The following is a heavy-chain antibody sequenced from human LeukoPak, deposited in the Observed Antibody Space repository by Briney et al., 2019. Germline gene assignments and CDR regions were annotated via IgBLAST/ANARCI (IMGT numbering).Heavy chain of an antibody. J-gene: IGHJ4*02. CDR1: GGAFSGYF. V-gene: IGHV4-34*01. CDR2: INHSGST. CDR3: ARRAVVVAANFDY. Sequence: SETLSLTCAVYGGAFSGYFWSWIRQPPGKGVEWIGEINHSGSTNYNPSLKRRVTISVNTSKTQFSLNLSSVTAADTAVYYCARRAVVVAANFDYWGQGTLVTVSS. D-gene: IGHD2-15*01.